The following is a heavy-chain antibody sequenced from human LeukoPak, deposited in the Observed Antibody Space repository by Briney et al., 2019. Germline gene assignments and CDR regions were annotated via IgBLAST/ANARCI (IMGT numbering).Heavy chain of an antibody. CDR1: GDSISSGDYY. J-gene: IGHJ3*02. CDR2: ISSSGST. D-gene: IGHD3-22*01. V-gene: IGHV4-61*02. CDR3: ARAYYDSPYAFDI. Sequence: SETLSLTCTVSGDSISSGDYYWSWIRQPAGKGLEWIGRISSSGSTNYNPSLKSRVTISVDTSKNQFSLKLSSVTAADTAVYYCARAYYDSPYAFDIWGQGTMVTVSS.